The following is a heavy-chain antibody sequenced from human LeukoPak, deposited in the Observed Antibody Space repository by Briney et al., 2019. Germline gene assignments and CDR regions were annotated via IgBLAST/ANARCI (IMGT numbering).Heavy chain of an antibody. Sequence: GGSLRLSCAASGFTFSSYWMSWVRQAPGKGLEWVANIKQDGSEKYYVDSVKGRFTISRDNAKNSLYLQMNSLRAEDTAVYYCARGGALVSYYYGMDVWGQGTTVTVSS. V-gene: IGHV3-7*01. CDR2: IKQDGSEK. D-gene: IGHD2-8*02. CDR1: GFTFSSYW. CDR3: ARGGALVSYYYGMDV. J-gene: IGHJ6*02.